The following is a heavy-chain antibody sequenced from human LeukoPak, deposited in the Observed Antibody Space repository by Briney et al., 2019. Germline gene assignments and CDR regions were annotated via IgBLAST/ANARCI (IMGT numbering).Heavy chain of an antibody. V-gene: IGHV4-59*08. J-gene: IGHJ3*02. CDR3: ARPWAARPSDAFDI. CDR1: GGSISSYY. CDR2: IYYSGST. D-gene: IGHD6-6*01. Sequence: SETLSLTCTVSGGSISSYYWSWIRQPPGKGLEWIGYIYYSGSTNYNPSLQSRVTISVDTSKNQFSLKLSSVTAADTAVYYCARPWAARPSDAFDIWGQGTMVTVSS.